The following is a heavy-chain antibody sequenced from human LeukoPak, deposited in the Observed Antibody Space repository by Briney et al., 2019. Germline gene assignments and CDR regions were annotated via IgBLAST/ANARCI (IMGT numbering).Heavy chain of an antibody. CDR3: ATSKAAGDRAFDI. J-gene: IGHJ3*02. D-gene: IGHD7-27*01. CDR1: VYTFNAYY. CDR2: IHPNSGDT. Sequence: ASVNVSRKSSVYTFNAYYMHWVRQAPGQGLAWMGWIHPNSGDTNYAQKFQGRVTMTRDTSINTAYMELSRLTSDDTTVYYCATSKAAGDRAFDIWGQGTMVTVSS. V-gene: IGHV1-2*02.